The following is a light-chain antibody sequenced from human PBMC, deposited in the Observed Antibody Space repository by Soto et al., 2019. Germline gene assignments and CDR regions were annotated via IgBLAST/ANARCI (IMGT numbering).Light chain of an antibody. Sequence: DIQLTQSPSFLSASVGDTVTITCRASQGISNYLAWYQQKPGKAPKLLIHSAFTLHSGVPSRFSGSGSGTEFTLTITSPQPEDFATYYCQQRSGYPITFGQGTRLEIK. CDR2: SAF. CDR3: QQRSGYPIT. CDR1: QGISNY. V-gene: IGKV1-9*01. J-gene: IGKJ5*01.